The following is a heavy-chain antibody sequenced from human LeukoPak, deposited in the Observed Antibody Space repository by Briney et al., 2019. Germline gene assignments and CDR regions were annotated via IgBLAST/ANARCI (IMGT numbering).Heavy chain of an antibody. CDR3: ARRAREYSHDAFDI. Sequence: ASVKVSYKASGYTFTDYYMHWVRQAPGQGLEWMGWINPISRSTDSAQKFQGRFSMTRDTSISTAYMELSRLRSDDTAVYYCARRAREYSHDAFDIWGQGTMVTVSS. D-gene: IGHD5-18*01. CDR1: GYTFTDYY. J-gene: IGHJ3*02. CDR2: INPISRST. V-gene: IGHV1-2*02.